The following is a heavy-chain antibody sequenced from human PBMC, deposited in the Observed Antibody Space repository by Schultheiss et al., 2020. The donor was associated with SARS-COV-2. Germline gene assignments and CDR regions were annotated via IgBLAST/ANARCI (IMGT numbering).Heavy chain of an antibody. Sequence: SETLSLTCTVSGCSISSYYWSWIRQPPGKGLEWIGYIYYIGSTSYNPSLQSQVTISVDTSKNQFSLKLISVTAADTSLSYFAVTLLADRSGSAEYFQHWGQGTLVTVSS. CDR2: IYYIGST. J-gene: IGHJ1*01. D-gene: IGHD2-15*01. CDR1: GCSISSYY. V-gene: IGHV4-59*04. CDR3: AVTLLADRSGSAEYFQH.